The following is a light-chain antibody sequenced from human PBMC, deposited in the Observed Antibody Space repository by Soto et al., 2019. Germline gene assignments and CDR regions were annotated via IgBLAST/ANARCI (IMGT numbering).Light chain of an antibody. CDR2: GAS. Sequence: MTPAPATVSGPPRHTATLSGRASQSVSSSYLAWYQQKPGQAPRLLIYGASSRATGIPDRFSGSGSGTDFTLTISRLEPEDFAVYYCQQYGSSPWTFGQGTKVDIK. J-gene: IGKJ1*01. CDR3: QQYGSSPWT. CDR1: QSVSSSY. V-gene: IGKV3-20*01.